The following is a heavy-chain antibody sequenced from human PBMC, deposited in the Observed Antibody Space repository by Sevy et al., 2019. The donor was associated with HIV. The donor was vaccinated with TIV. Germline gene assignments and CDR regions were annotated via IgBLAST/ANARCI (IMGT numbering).Heavy chain of an antibody. D-gene: IGHD1-26*01. J-gene: IGHJ5*02. CDR3: ASGVGLYH. V-gene: IGHV3-11*01. Sequence: GGSLRLSCASSGFTLSNSYMAWIRQAPGKGLEWVSYISRGGTDVYYADSVEGRFTISEESAKNSLYLQMNNLGADDTAVYYCASGVGLYHWGPGTLVTVSS. CDR2: ISRGGTDV. CDR1: GFTLSNSY.